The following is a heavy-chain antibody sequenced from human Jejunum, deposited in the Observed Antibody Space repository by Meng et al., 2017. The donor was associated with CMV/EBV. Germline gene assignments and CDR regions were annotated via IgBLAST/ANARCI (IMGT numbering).Heavy chain of an antibody. CDR1: GGSISSYY. CDR3: ARAYSSSCRVDY. Sequence: FTVSGGSISSYYWNWIRQPPGKGLEWIGYVYYSGGTNYNPSLKSRVTISVDTSKNQFSLKLSSVTAADTAVYYCARAYSSSCRVDYWGQGTLVTVSS. V-gene: IGHV4-59*01. J-gene: IGHJ4*02. D-gene: IGHD6-6*01. CDR2: VYYSGGT.